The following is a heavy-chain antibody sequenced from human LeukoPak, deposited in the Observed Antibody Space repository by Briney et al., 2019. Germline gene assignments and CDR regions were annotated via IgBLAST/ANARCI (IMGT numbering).Heavy chain of an antibody. CDR3: ARGRQDVTMIVVVMTAVSYYLDV. CDR2: MNPSGST. J-gene: IGHJ6*03. V-gene: IGHV4-34*01. CDR1: GGSFSGYY. D-gene: IGHD3-22*01. Sequence: ASETLSLSCAVDGGSFSGYYWTWIRQTPEKGLEWIGEMNPSGSTNYNPSLKSRVTISVDTSKNQFSLELSSVTAADTAVYYCARGRQDVTMIVVVMTAVSYYLDVWGKGTTVTVS.